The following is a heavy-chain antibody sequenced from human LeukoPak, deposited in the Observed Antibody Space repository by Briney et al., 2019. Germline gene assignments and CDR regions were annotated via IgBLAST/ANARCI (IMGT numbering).Heavy chain of an antibody. J-gene: IGHJ6*02. CDR1: GYTFTGYY. D-gene: IGHD3-3*01. Sequence: ASVKVSCKASGYTFTGYYMHWVRQAPGQGLEWMGRINPNSGGTNYAQKFQGRVTMTRDTSISTAYMELSRLRSDDTAVYYCAREGFLEWSYHYYYGMDVWGQGTTVTVSS. V-gene: IGHV1-2*06. CDR3: AREGFLEWSYHYYYGMDV. CDR2: INPNSGGT.